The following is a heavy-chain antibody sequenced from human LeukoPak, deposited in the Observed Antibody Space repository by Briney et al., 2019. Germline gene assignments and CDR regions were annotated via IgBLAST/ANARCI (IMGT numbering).Heavy chain of an antibody. Sequence: SETLSLIFAGSGGSISSGDYCWSLIRQPPGKGLEWIGYIYYSGSTYYNPSLKSRVTISVDTSKNQFSLKLSSVTAADTAVYYCARVGSPDTWGQGTLVTVSS. V-gene: IGHV4-30-4*08. J-gene: IGHJ4*02. CDR1: GGSISSGDYC. CDR2: IYYSGST. D-gene: IGHD1-26*01. CDR3: ARVGSPDT.